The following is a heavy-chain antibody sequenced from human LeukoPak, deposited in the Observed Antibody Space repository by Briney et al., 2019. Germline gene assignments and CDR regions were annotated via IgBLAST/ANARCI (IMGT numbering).Heavy chain of an antibody. V-gene: IGHV4-38-2*01. CDR1: GHSISTGYY. J-gene: IGHJ6*04. D-gene: IGHD3-10*01. CDR2: MSHNRGT. Sequence: SETLSLTCAVSGHSISTGYYWGWIRQPPGKGLEWIGSMSHNRGTYYNPSLKSRVTISMDTSKNQISLRLTSVTAADTAVYYCASYYASGVSAYNYYGMDVWDKGTTVTVSS. CDR3: ASYYASGVSAYNYYGMDV.